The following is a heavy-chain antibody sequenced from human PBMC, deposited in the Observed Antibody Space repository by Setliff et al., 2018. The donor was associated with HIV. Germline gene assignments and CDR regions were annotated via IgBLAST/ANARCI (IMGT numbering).Heavy chain of an antibody. V-gene: IGHV2-5*01. J-gene: IGHJ4*02. D-gene: IGHD3-22*01. CDR2: IYWTNQK. CDR1: GFSFSSPGMA. CDR3: APSFYYDSSGLREFDI. Sequence: SGPTLVNPTETLTLTCNFSGFSFSSPGMAVGWIRQPPGKALEWLALIYWTNQKRLSPSLKTRLTVVADTSTNQVVLNLTNVDPVDTATYYCAPSFYYDSSGLREFDICGQGIPVTVSS.